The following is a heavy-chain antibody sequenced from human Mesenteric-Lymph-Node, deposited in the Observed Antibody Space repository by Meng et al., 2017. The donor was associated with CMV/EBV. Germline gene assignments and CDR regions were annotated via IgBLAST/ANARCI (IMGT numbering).Heavy chain of an antibody. J-gene: IGHJ4*02. V-gene: IGHV3-23*03. CDR3: AKRSTWVAGEYYFDS. CDR2: IYAGGKST. D-gene: IGHD6-19*01. CDR1: GFTFSSYA. Sequence: GGSLRLSCAASGFTFSSYAMSWVRQAPGKGPEWVSTIYAGGKSTKYADSAKGRFTMSRDDSKKTLYLELNSLRADDTAVYFCAKRSTWVAGEYYFDSWGQGTLVSVSS.